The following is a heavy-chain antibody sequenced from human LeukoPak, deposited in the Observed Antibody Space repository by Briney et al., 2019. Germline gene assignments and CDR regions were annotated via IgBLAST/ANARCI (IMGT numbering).Heavy chain of an antibody. CDR1: GFTFSSYE. Sequence: GGSMRLSCAASGFTFSSYEMNWVRQAPGKGLEWVSSISGSGGDTHYADSVKGRFTISRDNSKNTLYLQMNSLRAEDTAVYYCAKYDFWSGYYPWGQGTLVTVSS. V-gene: IGHV3-23*01. CDR3: AKYDFWSGYYP. J-gene: IGHJ5*02. CDR2: ISGSGGDT. D-gene: IGHD3-3*01.